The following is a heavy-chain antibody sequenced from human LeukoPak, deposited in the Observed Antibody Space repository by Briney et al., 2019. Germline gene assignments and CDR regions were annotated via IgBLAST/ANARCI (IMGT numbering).Heavy chain of an antibody. V-gene: IGHV7-4-1*02. J-gene: IGHJ4*02. CDR1: GYTFTSYA. Sequence: ASVKFSCKASGYTFTSYAMNWVRQAPGQGLEWMGWINTNTGNPTYAQGFTGRFVFSLDTSVSTAYLQISSLKAEDTAVYYCASLSWDGGFRRGSYYFDYWGQGTLVTVSS. CDR3: ASLSWDGGFRRGSYYFDY. CDR2: INTNTGNP. D-gene: IGHD4-23*01.